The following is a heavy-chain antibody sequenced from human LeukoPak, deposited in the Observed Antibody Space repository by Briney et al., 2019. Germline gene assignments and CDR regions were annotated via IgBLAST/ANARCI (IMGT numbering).Heavy chain of an antibody. D-gene: IGHD2-15*01. J-gene: IGHJ5*02. Sequence: APVKVSCKASGYTFTTHGISWVRQAPGQGLEWMGWISPYNGNTNYAQKFHGRVTMTTDTSTNTAYMELKSLRSDDTAVYYCARGSFWFDPWGQGTLVTVSS. CDR3: ARGSFWFDP. CDR2: ISPYNGNT. CDR1: GYTFTTHG. V-gene: IGHV1-18*01.